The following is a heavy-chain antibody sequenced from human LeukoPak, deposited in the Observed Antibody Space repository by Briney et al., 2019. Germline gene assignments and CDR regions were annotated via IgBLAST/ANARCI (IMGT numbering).Heavy chain of an antibody. CDR3: AKPLEQWLVHYFDY. D-gene: IGHD6-19*01. CDR2: ISGSGGST. V-gene: IGHV3-23*01. Sequence: GGSLRLSCAASGFTFSSYAMSWVRQAPGKGLEWVSGISGSGGSTYYADSVKGRFTISRDNSKNTLYLQMNSLRAEDTAVYYCAKPLEQWLVHYFDYWGQGTLVTVSS. CDR1: GFTFSSYA. J-gene: IGHJ4*02.